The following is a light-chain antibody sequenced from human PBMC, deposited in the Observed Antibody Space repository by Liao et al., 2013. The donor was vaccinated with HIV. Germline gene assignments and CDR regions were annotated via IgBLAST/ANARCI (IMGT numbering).Light chain of an antibody. J-gene: IGLJ2*01. CDR1: NIGSKS. CDR2: YDS. CDR3: QVWDSSSDPHVV. V-gene: IGLV3-21*04. Sequence: SYXLTQPPSVSVAPGKTARITCGGNNIGSKSVHWYQQKPGQAPVLVIYYDSDRPSGIPERFSGSNSGNTATLTISRVEAGDEADYYCQVWDSSSDPHVVFGGGTKLTVL.